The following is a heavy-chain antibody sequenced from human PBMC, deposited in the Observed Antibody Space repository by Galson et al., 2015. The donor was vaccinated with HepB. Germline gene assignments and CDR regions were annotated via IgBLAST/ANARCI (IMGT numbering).Heavy chain of an antibody. CDR2: ISSSSSYI. Sequence: SLRLSCAASGFTFSSYSMNWVRQAPGKGLEWVSSISSSSSYIYYADSVKGRFTISRDNAKNSLYLQMSSLRAEDTAVYYCARACSSTSCSGYWGQGTLVTVSS. CDR1: GFTFSSYS. CDR3: ARACSSTSCSGY. J-gene: IGHJ4*02. V-gene: IGHV3-21*01. D-gene: IGHD2-2*01.